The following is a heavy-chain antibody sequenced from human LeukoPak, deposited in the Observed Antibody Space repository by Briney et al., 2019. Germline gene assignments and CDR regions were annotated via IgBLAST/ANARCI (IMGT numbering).Heavy chain of an antibody. V-gene: IGHV4-34*01. CDR1: GGSFSGYY. J-gene: IGHJ6*02. D-gene: IGHD2-2*02. CDR3: ARGHCSSTSCYSVHYYYYGMDV. CDR2: INHSGST. Sequence: PSETLSLTCAVYGGSFSGYYWSWIRQPPGKGLEWMWEINHSGSTNYNPSLKSRVTISVDTSKNQFSLKLSSVTAADTAVYYCARGHCSSTSCYSVHYYYYGMDVWGQGTTVTVSS.